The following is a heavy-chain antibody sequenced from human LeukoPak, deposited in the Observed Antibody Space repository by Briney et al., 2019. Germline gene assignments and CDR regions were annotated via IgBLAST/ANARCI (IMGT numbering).Heavy chain of an antibody. V-gene: IGHV4-34*01. CDR1: GGSFSGYY. Sequence: SETLSLTCAVHGGSFSGYYWSWIRQPPGKGLEWIGEINHSGSTNYNPSLKSRVTISVDTSKNQFSLKLSSVTAADTAVYYCARPRDSSGHGFDYWGQGTLVTVSS. D-gene: IGHD3-22*01. CDR3: ARPRDSSGHGFDY. J-gene: IGHJ4*02. CDR2: INHSGST.